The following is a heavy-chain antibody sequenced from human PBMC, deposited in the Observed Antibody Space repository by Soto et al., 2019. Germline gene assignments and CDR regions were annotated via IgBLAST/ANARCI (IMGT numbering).Heavy chain of an antibody. CDR3: TTGPIFGVVQVDV. CDR1: GLTFSNAW. CDR2: IKSKTDGGTT. Sequence: GGSLRLSCAASGLTFSNAWMSWVRQAPGKGLEWVGRIKSKTDGGTTDYAAPVKGRFTISRDDSKNTLYLQMNSLKTEDTAVYYCTTGPIFGVVQVDVWGKGTTVTVSS. J-gene: IGHJ6*04. V-gene: IGHV3-15*01. D-gene: IGHD3-3*01.